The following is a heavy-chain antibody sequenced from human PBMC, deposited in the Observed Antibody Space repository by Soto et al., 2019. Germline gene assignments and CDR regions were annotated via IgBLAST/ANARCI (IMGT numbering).Heavy chain of an antibody. Sequence: EVQLVESGGGLVQPGGSLKLSCAASGFTFSGSAMHWVRQASGKGLEWVGRIRSKGNNYATAYGASLRGRFTISRDDSKDTTYLQMNSLNTEDTAVYSCSRQASDFWSGKPQDYRDVWGKGTTVTVSS. D-gene: IGHD3-3*01. V-gene: IGHV3-73*01. CDR1: GFTFSGSA. J-gene: IGHJ6*03. CDR2: IRSKGNNYAT. CDR3: SRQASDFWSGKPQDYRDV.